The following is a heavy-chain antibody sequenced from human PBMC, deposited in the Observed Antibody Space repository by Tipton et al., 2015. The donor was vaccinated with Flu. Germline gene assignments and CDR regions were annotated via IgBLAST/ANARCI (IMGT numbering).Heavy chain of an antibody. CDR2: MYHNGGT. V-gene: IGHV4-39*07. CDR3: ARMRLRYFFDS. J-gene: IGHJ4*02. Sequence: TLSLTCTVSGVSISSTAYFWGWLRQPPGKGLEWIGTMYHNGGTYFNPSLKSRVTMAVDTSKNQFSLKLNSVTAADTAIYYCARMRLRYFFDSWGPGKLITVSS. CDR1: GVSISSTAYF.